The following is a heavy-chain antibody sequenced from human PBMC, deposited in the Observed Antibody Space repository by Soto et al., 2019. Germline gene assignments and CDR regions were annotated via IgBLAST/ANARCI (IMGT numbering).Heavy chain of an antibody. Sequence: QVQLVESGGGVVQPGRSLRLSCAASGFTFSRYAMHWVRQAPGKGLEWVAFISNDGRSKYYADSVQGRFTISRDNSQNTLYVQMNSLSTEDTAVYYCAKDLSNWGQGTLVPVSS. CDR3: AKDLSN. CDR2: ISNDGRSK. J-gene: IGHJ4*02. D-gene: IGHD3-16*02. V-gene: IGHV3-30*18. CDR1: GFTFSRYA.